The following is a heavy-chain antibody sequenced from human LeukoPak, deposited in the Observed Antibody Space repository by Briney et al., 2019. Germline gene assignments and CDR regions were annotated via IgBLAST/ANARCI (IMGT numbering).Heavy chain of an antibody. D-gene: IGHD3-10*01. CDR2: ISAYNGNT. J-gene: IGHJ5*02. CDR1: GYTFTGYG. Sequence: GASVKVSCKASGYTFTGYGISWVRQAPGQGLEWMGWISAYNGNTNYAQKLQGRVTMTTDTSTCTAYMELRSLRSDDTAVYYCARDSIERGSGSSSSWGQGTLVTVSS. V-gene: IGHV1-18*01. CDR3: ARDSIERGSGSSSS.